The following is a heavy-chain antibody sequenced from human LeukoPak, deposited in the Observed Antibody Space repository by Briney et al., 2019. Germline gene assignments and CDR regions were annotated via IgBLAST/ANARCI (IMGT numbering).Heavy chain of an antibody. CDR1: GFTVSINY. Sequence: GGSLRLSCAASGFTVSINYMSWVRQAPGKGLEWVSIIYSGGSTYYADSVKSRFTLSRDNSKNTLYLQMNSLRAEDTAVYYCARSPYYYDSSGYHGAFDIWGQGTVVTVSS. D-gene: IGHD3-22*01. V-gene: IGHV3-53*01. CDR3: ARSPYYYDSSGYHGAFDI. J-gene: IGHJ3*02. CDR2: IYSGGST.